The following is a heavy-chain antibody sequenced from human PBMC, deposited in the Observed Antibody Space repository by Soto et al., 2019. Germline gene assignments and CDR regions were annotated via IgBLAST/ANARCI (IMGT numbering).Heavy chain of an antibody. CDR2: IYYRGNA. J-gene: IGHJ4*02. CDR1: AGSISSTNYY. Sequence: PSETLSLTCTVSAGSISSTNYYWGWIRQPPGKGLEWIGNIYYRGNAYYNPSLNSRVTISVDTSKNQFSLKLSSVTAADTAVYYCASLRYTVVSSDYWGQGTLVAVSS. V-gene: IGHV4-39*01. CDR3: ASLRYTVVSSDY. D-gene: IGHD3-22*01.